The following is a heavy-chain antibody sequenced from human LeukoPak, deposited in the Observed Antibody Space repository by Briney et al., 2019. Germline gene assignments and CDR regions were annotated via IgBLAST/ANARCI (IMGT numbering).Heavy chain of an antibody. Sequence: GGSLRLSCVASGFPFSDYYMSWIRQAPGKGLDWVSYISSSGSNIYYADSVKGRFTISRDNAKNSLYLQMNSLRAEDTAVYYCAKEAYDSSGYPAFDIWGQGTMVTVSS. D-gene: IGHD3-22*01. CDR2: ISSSGSNI. CDR3: AKEAYDSSGYPAFDI. J-gene: IGHJ3*02. CDR1: GFPFSDYY. V-gene: IGHV3-11*04.